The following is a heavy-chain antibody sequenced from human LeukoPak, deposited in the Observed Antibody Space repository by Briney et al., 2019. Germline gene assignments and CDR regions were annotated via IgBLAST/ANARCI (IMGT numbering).Heavy chain of an antibody. Sequence: GGSLRLSCAASGFTVRNNYMTWVPQAPGRGLEWVSVMHNAGTTNYADSVKGRFFVSRDSSKNTLHLQMNTLKPEDTAVYYCARENYFDYWGQGTLVTVSS. CDR2: MHNAGTT. CDR3: ARENYFDY. V-gene: IGHV3-66*01. CDR1: GFTVRNNY. J-gene: IGHJ4*02.